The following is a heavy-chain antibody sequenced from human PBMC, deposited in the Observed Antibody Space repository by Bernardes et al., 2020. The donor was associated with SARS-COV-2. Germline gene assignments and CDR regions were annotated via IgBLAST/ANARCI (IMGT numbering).Heavy chain of an antibody. CDR3: ARGQRGSYDFWSGYSRSNWFDP. J-gene: IGHJ5*02. CDR2: IGTVGDT. CDR1: GFTFSSYD. Sequence: VGSLRRSCAASGFTFSSYDMHWVRQATGKGLEWVSAIGTVGDTYYPVSVKGRFTISRENAKNSLYLQMNSLRAGDTAVYYCARGQRGSYDFWSGYSRSNWFDPWGQGTLVTVSS. D-gene: IGHD3-3*01. V-gene: IGHV3-13*01.